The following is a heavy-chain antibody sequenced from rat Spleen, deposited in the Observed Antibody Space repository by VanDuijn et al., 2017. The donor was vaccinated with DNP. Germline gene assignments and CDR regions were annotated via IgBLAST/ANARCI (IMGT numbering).Heavy chain of an antibody. V-gene: IGHV5-22*01. CDR2: ITYDGGSA. J-gene: IGHJ3*01. CDR3: ARPMDYYSGGFAY. CDR1: GFTFSDYY. Sequence: EVQLVESGGNLVQPGRSLKLSCAASGFTFSDYYMAWVRQAPTKGLEWVAYITYDGGSAYYRDSVKGRFTISRDNAKRTLYLQMNSLRSEDMATYYCARPMDYYSGGFAYWGQGTLVTVSS. D-gene: IGHD1-1*01.